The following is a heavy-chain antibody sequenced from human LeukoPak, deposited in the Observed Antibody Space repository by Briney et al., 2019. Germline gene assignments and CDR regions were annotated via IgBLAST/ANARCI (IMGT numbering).Heavy chain of an antibody. CDR3: AREHTTVTSLLDY. D-gene: IGHD4-17*01. J-gene: IGHJ4*02. CDR2: ISYDGNNK. V-gene: IGHV3-30*03. Sequence: GRSLRLSCAASGFTFSSYGMHWVRQAPGKGLEWVAVISYDGNNKYYADSVKGRFTISRDSSKNTMYLQMNSLRAEDTAVYYCAREHTTVTSLLDYWGQGTLVTVSS. CDR1: GFTFSSYG.